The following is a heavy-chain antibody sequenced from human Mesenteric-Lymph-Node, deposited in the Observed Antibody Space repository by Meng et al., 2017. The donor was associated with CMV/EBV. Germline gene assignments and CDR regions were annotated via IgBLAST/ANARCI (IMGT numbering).Heavy chain of an antibody. V-gene: IGHV4-39*07. D-gene: IGHD2-2*02. CDR2: MFYGGSGST. CDR3: ATHIVVVPAAIYARNKYYYYGMDV. CDR1: GGSISNSKYY. J-gene: IGHJ6*02. Sequence: SETLSLTCTVSGGSISNSKYYWGWIRQPPGKGLEWIGSMFYGGSGSTYYNPSLKSRVTISIDTSKNQFSLKLSSVTAADTAVYYCATHIVVVPAAIYARNKYYYYGMDVWGQGTTVTVSS.